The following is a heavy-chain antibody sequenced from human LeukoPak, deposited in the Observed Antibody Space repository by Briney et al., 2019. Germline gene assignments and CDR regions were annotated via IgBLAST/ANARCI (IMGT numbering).Heavy chain of an antibody. J-gene: IGHJ5*02. CDR2: IYYSGST. V-gene: IGHV4-59*01. CDR3: ARGPYYYDSSGSSWFDP. D-gene: IGHD3-22*01. Sequence: SETLSRTCTVSGGSISSYYWSWIRQPPGKGLEWIGYIYYSGSTNYNPSLKSRVTISVDTSKNQFSLKLSSVTAADTAVYYCARGPYYYDSSGSSWFDPWGQGTLVTVSS. CDR1: GGSISSYY.